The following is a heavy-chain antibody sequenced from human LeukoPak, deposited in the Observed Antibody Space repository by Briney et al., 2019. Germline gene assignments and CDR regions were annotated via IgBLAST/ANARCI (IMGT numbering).Heavy chain of an antibody. CDR1: GFTFSSYA. J-gene: IGHJ4*02. D-gene: IGHD3-3*01. CDR3: AKPSDFWSGYFIHYFDY. V-gene: IGHV3-23*01. Sequence: GGSLRLSCAASGFTFSSYAMSWVRQAPGKGLEWVSAISGSGGSTYYADSVKGRFTISRDNSKNTLYLQMDSLRAEDTAVYYCAKPSDFWSGYFIHYFDYWGQGTLVTVSS. CDR2: ISGSGGST.